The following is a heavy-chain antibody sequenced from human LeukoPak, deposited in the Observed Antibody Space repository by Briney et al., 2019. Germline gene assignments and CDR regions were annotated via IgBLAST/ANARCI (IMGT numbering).Heavy chain of an antibody. D-gene: IGHD2-21*01. CDR1: GFTFSSYS. CDR2: ISSSSSYI. Sequence: GGSLRLACAASGFTFSSYSMNWVRQAPGKGLEWVSSISSSSSYIYYADSVKGRFTISRDNAKNSLYLQMNSLRAEDTAVYYCASIPGPVGFDYWGQGTLVTVSS. CDR3: ASIPGPVGFDY. J-gene: IGHJ4*02. V-gene: IGHV3-21*01.